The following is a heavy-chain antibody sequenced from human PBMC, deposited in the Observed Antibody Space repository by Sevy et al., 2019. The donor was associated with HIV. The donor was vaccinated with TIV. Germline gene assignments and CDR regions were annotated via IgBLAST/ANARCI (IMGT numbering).Heavy chain of an antibody. CDR2: ISTYNGNT. J-gene: IGHJ3*02. CDR1: VYTFSNFG. D-gene: IGHD3-22*01. Sequence: ASVKVSCRASVYTFSNFGLHWVRQAPGQGLEWLGWISTYNGNTIYAQKLQDRVTMTTDTSTSTAYMDLKSLKSDDMAMYYCAVDSPPYYYDGSGYLDAFDIWGQGTMVTVSS. CDR3: AVDSPPYYYDGSGYLDAFDI. V-gene: IGHV1-18*03.